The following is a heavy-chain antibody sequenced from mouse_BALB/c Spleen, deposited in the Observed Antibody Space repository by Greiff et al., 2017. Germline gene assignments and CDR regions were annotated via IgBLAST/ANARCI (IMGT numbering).Heavy chain of an antibody. D-gene: IGHD2-3*01. CDR3: ARSMRGFAY. CDR2: IDPFNGGT. CDR1: GYSFTSYY. Sequence: VQLQQSGPELMKPGASVKISCKASGYSFTSYYMHWVKQSHGKSLEWIGYIDPFNGGTSYNQKFKGKATLTVDKSSSTAYMHLSSLTSEDSAVYYCARSMRGFAYWGQGTLVTVSA. J-gene: IGHJ3*01. V-gene: IGHV1S135*01.